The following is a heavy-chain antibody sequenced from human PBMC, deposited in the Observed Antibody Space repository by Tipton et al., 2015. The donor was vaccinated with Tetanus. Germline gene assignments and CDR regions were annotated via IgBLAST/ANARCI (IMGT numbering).Heavy chain of an antibody. J-gene: IGHJ5*02. CDR2: IYPGDSAA. CDR3: ARLPEHYSASGST. CDR1: GHNSRSYW. D-gene: IGHD3-10*01. V-gene: IGHV5-51*01. Sequence: QLVQSGAEMKKPGQSLKISCEVSGHNSRSYWISWVRQMPGKGLEWMGIIYPGDSAATYSPSFQGQVTISADKSIDTAYLQWTSLKTSDTAIYFCARLPEHYSASGSTWGQGTLVSVSS.